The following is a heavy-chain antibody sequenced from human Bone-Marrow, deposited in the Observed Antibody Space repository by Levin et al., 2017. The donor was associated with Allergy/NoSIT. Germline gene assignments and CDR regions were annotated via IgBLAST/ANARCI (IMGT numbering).Heavy chain of an antibody. D-gene: IGHD3-3*01. Sequence: GGSLRLSCAASGFTFGDYWMGWVRQAPGKGLEWVANIKQDSIEKYYMESVKGRFTISRDNAKNSLYLQMNTLRAEDSAVYYCARITFHGLWSGYYTGWFDSWGQGTLVTVSS. V-gene: IGHV3-7*03. J-gene: IGHJ5*01. CDR2: IKQDSIEK. CDR1: GFTFGDYW. CDR3: ARITFHGLWSGYYTGWFDS.